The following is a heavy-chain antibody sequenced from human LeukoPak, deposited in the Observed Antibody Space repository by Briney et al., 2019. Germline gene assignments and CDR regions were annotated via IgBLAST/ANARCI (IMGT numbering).Heavy chain of an antibody. CDR2: ISGSGGST. CDR3: AKGRDYDILTGYYTFDY. Sequence: GGSLRLSCAASGFTFSSYAMSWVRQAPVKGLEWVSAISGSGGSTYYADSVKGRFTISRDNSKNTLYLQMNSLRAEDTAVYYCAKGRDYDILTGYYTFDYWGQGTLVTVSS. V-gene: IGHV3-23*01. J-gene: IGHJ4*02. CDR1: GFTFSSYA. D-gene: IGHD3-9*01.